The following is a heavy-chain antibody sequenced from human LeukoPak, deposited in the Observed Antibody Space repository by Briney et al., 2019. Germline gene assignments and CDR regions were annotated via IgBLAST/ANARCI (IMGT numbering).Heavy chain of an antibody. CDR2: LYPGDSDS. D-gene: IGHD5-24*01. CDR1: GYSFFSNYW. J-gene: IGHJ4*02. Sequence: GASLKISCKAYGYSFFSNYWIAWVRQMPGKGLVWMGILYPGDSDSRYSPSFQGQVTISADRSISTAYLHWSSLKVSDTAMYYCARASRDGYNQNFDYWGQGTLVTVSS. CDR3: ARASRDGYNQNFDY. V-gene: IGHV5-51*01.